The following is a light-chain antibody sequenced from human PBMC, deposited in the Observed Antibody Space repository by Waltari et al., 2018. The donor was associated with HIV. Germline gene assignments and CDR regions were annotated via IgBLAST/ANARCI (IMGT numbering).Light chain of an antibody. J-gene: IGKJ2*01. CDR2: EAS. V-gene: IGKV1-12*01. CDR3: QQATSFPHT. CDR1: QNIGRS. Sequence: IQMTQSPSSGSVFVGGGDWSSCRASQNIGRSLAWFQLKPGKAPKLLVYEASRLNDGVPARFHATGSKSNFTLDINTLQSEDFAFYVCQQATSFPHTFG.